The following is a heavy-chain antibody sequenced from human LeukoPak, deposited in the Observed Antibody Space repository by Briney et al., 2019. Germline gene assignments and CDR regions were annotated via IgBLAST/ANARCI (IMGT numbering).Heavy chain of an antibody. V-gene: IGHV3-30*03. J-gene: IGHJ6*03. CDR1: GFTFSSYG. Sequence: TGGSLRLSCAASGFTFSSYGMHWVRQAPGKGLEWVAVISYDGSNKYYADSVKGRFTISRDNSKNTLYLQMGSLRAEDMAVYYCARDYYGSGSYYKIPYYYYYMDVWGKGTTVTVSS. CDR3: ARDYYGSGSYYKIPYYYYYMDV. CDR2: ISYDGSNK. D-gene: IGHD3-10*01.